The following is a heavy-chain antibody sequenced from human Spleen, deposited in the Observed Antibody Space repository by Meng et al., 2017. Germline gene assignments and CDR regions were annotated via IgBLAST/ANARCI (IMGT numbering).Heavy chain of an antibody. V-gene: IGHV1-2*02. CDR3: ARHGYANGWDY. Sequence: ASVKVSCKASGYTFTGYHLHWVRQAPGQGPEWMGGIGPITGATKYAQKFQGRVTLTRDTSTTTVYMDLSRLASDDTALYYCARHGYANGWDYWGQGTLVTVSS. CDR2: IGPITGAT. D-gene: IGHD6-19*01. CDR1: GYTFTGYH. J-gene: IGHJ4*02.